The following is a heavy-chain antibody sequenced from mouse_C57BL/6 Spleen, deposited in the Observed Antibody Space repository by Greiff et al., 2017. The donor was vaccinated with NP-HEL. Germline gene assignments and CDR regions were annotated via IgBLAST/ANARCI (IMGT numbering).Heavy chain of an antibody. CDR2: INPYNGGT. CDR1: GYTFTDYY. Sequence: EVKLMESGPVLVKPGASVKMSCKASGYTFTDYYMNWVKQSHGKSLEWIGVINPYNGGTSYNQKFKGKATLTVDKSSSTAYMELNSLTSEDSAVYYCARGGVVATPDPFAYWGQGTLVTVSA. V-gene: IGHV1-19*01. J-gene: IGHJ3*01. D-gene: IGHD1-1*01. CDR3: ARGGVVATPDPFAY.